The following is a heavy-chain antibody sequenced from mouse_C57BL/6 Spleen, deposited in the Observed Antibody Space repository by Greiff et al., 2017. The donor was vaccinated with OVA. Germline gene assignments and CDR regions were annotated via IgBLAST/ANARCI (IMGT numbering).Heavy chain of an antibody. CDR1: GYTFTSYW. J-gene: IGHJ2*01. CDR3: ARWGGLPY. V-gene: IGHV1-69*01. CDR2: IDPSDSYT. D-gene: IGHD2-4*01. Sequence: VQLQQSGAELVMPGASVKLSCKASGYTFTSYWMHWVKQRPGQGLEWIGEIDPSDSYTNYNQKFKGKSTLTVDKSSSTAYMQLSSLTSEDSAVYYCARWGGLPYWGQGTTLTVSS.